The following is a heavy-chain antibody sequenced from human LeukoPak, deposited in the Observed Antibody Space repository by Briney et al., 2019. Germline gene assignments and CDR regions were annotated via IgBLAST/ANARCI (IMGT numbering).Heavy chain of an antibody. D-gene: IGHD2-2*03. CDR3: ASGYCSSTSCQYSAFDI. Sequence: PGGSLGLSCAASGFTFSSYSMNWVRQAPGKGLEWVSSISSSSSSYIYYADSVKGRFTISRDNAKNSLYLQMNSLRAEDTAVYYCASGYCSSTSCQYSAFDIWGQGTMVTVSS. J-gene: IGHJ3*02. V-gene: IGHV3-21*01. CDR2: ISSSSSSYI. CDR1: GFTFSSYS.